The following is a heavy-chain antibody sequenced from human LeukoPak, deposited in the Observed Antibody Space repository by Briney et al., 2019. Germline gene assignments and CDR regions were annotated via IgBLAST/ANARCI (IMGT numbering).Heavy chain of an antibody. CDR2: ISGNNDNP. D-gene: IGHD2-2*01. V-gene: IGHV1-18*01. J-gene: IGHJ4*02. Sequence: GASVKVSCKASGYTXSNFGISWVRQAPGQGLEWMGWISGNNDNPNYGQKFQGRLTVTTDSSTSTAYMELRNLRSDDTAVYYCARDGTSTDDYWGQGTLVTVSS. CDR1: GYTXSNFG. CDR3: ARDGTSTDDY.